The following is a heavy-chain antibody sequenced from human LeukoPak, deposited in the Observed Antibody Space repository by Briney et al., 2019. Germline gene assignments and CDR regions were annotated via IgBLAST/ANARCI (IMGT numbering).Heavy chain of an antibody. CDR3: ARRRRVGYGSGSYYRHFDY. Sequence: SETLSLTCAVYGGSFSGYYWSWIRQPPGKGLEWIGEINHSGSTNYNPSLKSRVTISVDTSKNQFSLKLSSVTAADTVVYYCARRRRVGYGSGSYYRHFDYWGQGTLVTVSS. D-gene: IGHD3-10*01. J-gene: IGHJ4*02. V-gene: IGHV4-34*01. CDR2: INHSGST. CDR1: GGSFSGYY.